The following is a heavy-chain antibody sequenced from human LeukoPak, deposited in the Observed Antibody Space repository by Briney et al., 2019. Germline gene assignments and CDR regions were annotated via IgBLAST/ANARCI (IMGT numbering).Heavy chain of an antibody. D-gene: IGHD6-13*01. CDR2: IYYSGTT. Sequence: PSETLSLTCTVSGVSISSYYWSWVRQPPGQGLEWIGYIYYSGTTNYNPSLKSRVTISVDTSKNQFSLKLSSVTAADTAVYYCARGVYIAAAQYGYWGQGTLVTVSS. CDR3: ARGVYIAAAQYGY. CDR1: GVSISSYY. V-gene: IGHV4-59*01. J-gene: IGHJ4*02.